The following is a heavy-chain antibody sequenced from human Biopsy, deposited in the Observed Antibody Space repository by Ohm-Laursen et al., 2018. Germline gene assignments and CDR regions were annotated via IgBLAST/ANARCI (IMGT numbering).Heavy chain of an antibody. V-gene: IGHV1-69*11. J-gene: IGHJ6*02. CDR3: ARGSGSYSRVMDV. CDR2: IFPIVGTE. CDR1: GGTFSNYG. Sequence: SSVKVSCKSPGGTFSNYGVNWVRQAPGQGLEWVGRIFPIVGTEDHALKFKDRITINADESTNTAYMELSSLRSEDTAIYYCARGSGSYSRVMDVWGRGTTVTVSS. D-gene: IGHD3-10*01.